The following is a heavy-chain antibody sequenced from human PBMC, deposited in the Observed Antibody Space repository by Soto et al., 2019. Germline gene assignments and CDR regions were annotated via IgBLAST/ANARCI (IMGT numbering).Heavy chain of an antibody. V-gene: IGHV1-69*13. CDR3: ARSGYSYGHTSWAVAFDY. CDR1: GGTFSSYA. CDR2: IIPIFGTA. D-gene: IGHD5-18*01. Sequence: SVKVSCKASGGTFSSYAISWVRQAPGQGLEWMGGIIPIFGTANYAQKFQGRVTITADESTSTAYMELSSLRSEDTAVYYCARSGYSYGHTSWAVAFDYWGQGTLVTASS. J-gene: IGHJ4*02.